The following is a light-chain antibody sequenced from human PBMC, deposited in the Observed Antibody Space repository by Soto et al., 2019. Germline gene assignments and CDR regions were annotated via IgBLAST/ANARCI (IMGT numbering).Light chain of an antibody. V-gene: IGKV3-20*01. CDR2: DAS. Sequence: ENVLTQSPGTLSLSPGERATLSCRASQSVSSSYLAWYQQKPGQPPSLLIFDASNRATGIPDRFSGSGSGTDFTLTISSLEPEDFAVYYCQQYGSSPPSWTFGQGTKVEIK. CDR3: QQYGSSPPSWT. J-gene: IGKJ1*01. CDR1: QSVSSSY.